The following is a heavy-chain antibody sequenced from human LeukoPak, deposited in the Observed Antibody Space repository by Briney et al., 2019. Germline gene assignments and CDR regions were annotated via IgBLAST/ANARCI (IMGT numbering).Heavy chain of an antibody. CDR3: ASLIAVAGYNWFDP. CDR2: IYSGGST. D-gene: IGHD6-19*01. V-gene: IGHV3-53*01. J-gene: IGHJ5*02. CDR1: GFTVSSNY. Sequence: GGSLRLSCAASGFTVSSNYMSWVRQAPGKGLEWVSVIYSGGSTYYADSVKGRFTIPRDNSKNTLYLQMNSLRAEDTAVYYCASLIAVAGYNWFDPWGQGTLVTVSS.